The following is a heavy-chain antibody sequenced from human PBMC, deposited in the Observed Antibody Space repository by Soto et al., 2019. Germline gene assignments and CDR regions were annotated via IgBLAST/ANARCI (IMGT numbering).Heavy chain of an antibody. CDR3: ALQGLYDAFDI. D-gene: IGHD3-16*02. CDR1: GFTFSSYG. CDR2: ISYDGSNK. Sequence: QVQLVESGGGVVQPGRSLRLSCAASGFTFSSYGMHWVRQAPGKGLEWVAVISYDGSNKYYADSVKGRFTISRDNSKNTLYLQMNSLRAEETAVYYCALQGLYDAFDIWGQGTMVTVSS. J-gene: IGHJ3*02. V-gene: IGHV3-30*03.